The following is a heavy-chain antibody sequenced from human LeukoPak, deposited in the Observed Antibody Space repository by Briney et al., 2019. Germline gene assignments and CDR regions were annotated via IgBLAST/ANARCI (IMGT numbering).Heavy chain of an antibody. J-gene: IGHJ5*02. CDR2: ISGSGGST. D-gene: IGHD3-9*01. Sequence: GGSLRLSCAASGFTFSSYAMSWVRQAPGKGLEWASAISGSGGSTYYADSVKGRFTISGDNSKNTLYLQMNSLRAEDTAVYYCAKDLHDILTGSPPGWFDPWGQGTLVTVSS. CDR1: GFTFSSYA. V-gene: IGHV3-23*01. CDR3: AKDLHDILTGSPPGWFDP.